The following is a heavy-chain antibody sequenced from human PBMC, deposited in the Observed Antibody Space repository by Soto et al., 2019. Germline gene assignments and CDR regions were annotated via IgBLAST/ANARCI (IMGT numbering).Heavy chain of an antibody. Sequence: SETLSLTCTVSGGSISSDDYYWSWIRQPPGKGLEWIGYIYYSGSTYYNPSLKSRVTISVDTSKNQFSLKLSSVTAADTAVYHCARARSGYSSGWYSFKPSCWFDPWGQGTLVTVSS. J-gene: IGHJ5*02. CDR3: ARARSGYSSGWYSFKPSCWFDP. D-gene: IGHD6-19*01. CDR1: GGSISSDDYY. CDR2: IYYSGST. V-gene: IGHV4-30-4*01.